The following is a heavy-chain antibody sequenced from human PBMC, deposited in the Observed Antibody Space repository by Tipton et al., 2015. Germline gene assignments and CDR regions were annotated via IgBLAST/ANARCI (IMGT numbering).Heavy chain of an antibody. D-gene: IGHD3-22*01. Sequence: TLSLTCTVIGGSVNSYYWSWMRQSPGKGLEWIGEIHHGGTTNYNPSLKSRVTMSVDTSKNQFSLQLSSVTAADTAVYYCAREGWNSDSSGYDYWGQGTLVTVSS. CDR2: IHHGGTT. J-gene: IGHJ4*02. CDR3: AREGWNSDSSGYDY. CDR1: GGSVNSYY. V-gene: IGHV4-59*02.